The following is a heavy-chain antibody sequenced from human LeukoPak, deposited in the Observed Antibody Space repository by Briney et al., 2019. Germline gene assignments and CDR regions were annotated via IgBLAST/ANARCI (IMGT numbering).Heavy chain of an antibody. J-gene: IGHJ4*02. D-gene: IGHD6-13*01. CDR3: ARSKQLEFDY. CDR2: IYHSGST. Sequence: PSETLSLTCTLSGGPISNYQWSWIRQPPGKGLEWIGSIYHSGSTYYNPSLKSRVTISVDTSKNQFSLKLSSVTAADTAVYYCARSKQLEFDYWGQGTLVTVSS. V-gene: IGHV4-39*07. CDR1: GGPISNYQ.